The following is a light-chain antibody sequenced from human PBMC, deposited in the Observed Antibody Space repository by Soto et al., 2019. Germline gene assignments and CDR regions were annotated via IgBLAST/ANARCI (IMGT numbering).Light chain of an antibody. J-gene: IGLJ2*01. V-gene: IGLV2-14*01. CDR1: SSDVGAYNY. CDR3: SSYTSSSTVV. Sequence: QSALTQPASVSGSPGQSITISCTGTSSDVGAYNYVFLYQQHPGKAPKLIIYDVSNRPSGVSNRFSGSKSGNTASLTISGLQAEDEADYYCSSYTSSSTVVFGGGTKLTVL. CDR2: DVS.